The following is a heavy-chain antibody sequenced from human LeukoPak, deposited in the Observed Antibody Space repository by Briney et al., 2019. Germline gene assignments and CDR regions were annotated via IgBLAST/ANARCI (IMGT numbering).Heavy chain of an antibody. J-gene: IGHJ4*02. D-gene: IGHD5/OR15-5a*01. V-gene: IGHV3-53*01. Sequence: PGGSLRLSCAASGFTVSTNYMSWVRQAPGKGLEWVSVLYHGGSTYYADSVKGRFTISRDNSNNTLYLQMNRPRVKDTAVYYCTSDPPGVYGLGFWGQGTLVTVSS. CDR2: LYHGGST. CDR1: GFTVSTNY. CDR3: TSDPPGVYGLGF.